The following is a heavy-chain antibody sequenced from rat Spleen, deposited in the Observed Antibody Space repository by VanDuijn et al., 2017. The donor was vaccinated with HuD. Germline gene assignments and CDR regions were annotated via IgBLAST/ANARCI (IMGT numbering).Heavy chain of an antibody. CDR1: GFTFSSFP. Sequence: EVQLVESGGGLVQPGRSLKLSCAASGFTFSSFPMAWVRQAPKKGLEWVASISSGGGGIYYLDSVKGRFTISRDNAKSTLYLQMDSLRSEETASYYCARHHYDGYYHGPVLGVMDAWGQGDSVTVSS. V-gene: IGHV5S11*01. CDR2: ISSGGGGI. D-gene: IGHD1-12*03. CDR3: ARHHYDGYYHGPVLGVMDA. J-gene: IGHJ4*01.